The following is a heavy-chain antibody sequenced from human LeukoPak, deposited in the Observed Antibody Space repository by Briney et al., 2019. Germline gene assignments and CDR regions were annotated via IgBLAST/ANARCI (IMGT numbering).Heavy chain of an antibody. D-gene: IGHD6-19*01. Sequence: ASVKVSCKASGYTFTGYYMHWVRQAPGQGLEWMGWINPDNGGTNYAQKFQGRVTMTRVTSISSAYMELSRLRSDDTAVYYCARGFLYSSSDYWGQGTLVTVSS. CDR2: INPDNGGT. V-gene: IGHV1-2*02. CDR3: ARGFLYSSSDY. J-gene: IGHJ4*02. CDR1: GYTFTGYY.